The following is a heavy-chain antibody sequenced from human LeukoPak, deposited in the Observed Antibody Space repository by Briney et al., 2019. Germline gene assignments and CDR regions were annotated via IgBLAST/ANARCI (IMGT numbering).Heavy chain of an antibody. Sequence: SETLSLTCTVSGGSISSYYWSWIRQPPGKGLEWIAYIYYSGSTNYNPSLKSRVTISVDTSKNQFSLKLSSVTAADTAVYYCARVVLTGWNYFDYWGQGTLVTVSS. D-gene: IGHD3-9*01. J-gene: IGHJ4*02. CDR1: GGSISSYY. V-gene: IGHV4-59*01. CDR2: IYYSGST. CDR3: ARVVLTGWNYFDY.